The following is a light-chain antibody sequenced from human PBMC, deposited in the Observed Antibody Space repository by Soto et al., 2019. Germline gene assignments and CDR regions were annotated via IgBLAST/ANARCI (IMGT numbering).Light chain of an antibody. CDR3: QQSFHTPRT. J-gene: IGKJ1*01. Sequence: DIQMTQSPSSLSASVGDRVTITCRASQSISNYLNWYQQGPGKAPKLLIYAASSLQSGVPSRFNASGSGTDFTLTINSLQPEDFATYYCQQSFHTPRTFGQGTKVEI. CDR1: QSISNY. V-gene: IGKV1-39*01. CDR2: AAS.